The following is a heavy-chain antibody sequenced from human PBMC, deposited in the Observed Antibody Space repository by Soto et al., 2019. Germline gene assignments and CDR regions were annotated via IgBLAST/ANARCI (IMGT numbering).Heavy chain of an antibody. CDR2: IWYDGSNK. CDR3: ARDMGLTAMATFDY. V-gene: IGHV3-33*01. Sequence: QVQLVESGGGVVQPGRSLRLSCAASGFTFSSYGMHWVRQAPGKGLEWVAVIWYDGSNKYYADSVKGRFTISRDNSKNTLYLQMNSLRAEDTAVYYCARDMGLTAMATFDYWGQGTLVTVSS. D-gene: IGHD5-18*01. J-gene: IGHJ4*02. CDR1: GFTFSSYG.